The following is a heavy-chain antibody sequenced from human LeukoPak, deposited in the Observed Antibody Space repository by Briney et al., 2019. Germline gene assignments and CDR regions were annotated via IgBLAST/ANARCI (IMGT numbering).Heavy chain of an antibody. CDR1: GGTFSSYA. V-gene: IGHV1-69*13. J-gene: IGHJ4*02. D-gene: IGHD5-18*01. CDR3: ARDIFNPRGTLNRIQLWSH. CDR2: IIPIFGTA. Sequence: GASVKVSCKASGGTFSSYAISWVRQAPGQGLEWMGGIIPIFGTANYAQKFQGRVTITADESTSTAYMELSGLRSEDTAVYYCARDIFNPRGTLNRIQLWSHWGQGTLVTVSS.